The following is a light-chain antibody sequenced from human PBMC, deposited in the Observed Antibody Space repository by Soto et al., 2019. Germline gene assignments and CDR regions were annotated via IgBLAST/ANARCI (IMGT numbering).Light chain of an antibody. Sequence: EIVMTQSPVTLSASPGESATLSCRASQSVDNNVAWYQQKPGQAPRLLIVGSFARATGIPARFRGSGSGSEFTLTISGLQSEDFAVYYCQQYNDRPPITFGQGTRLEIK. CDR3: QQYNDRPPIT. J-gene: IGKJ5*01. CDR1: QSVDNN. V-gene: IGKV3-15*01. CDR2: GSF.